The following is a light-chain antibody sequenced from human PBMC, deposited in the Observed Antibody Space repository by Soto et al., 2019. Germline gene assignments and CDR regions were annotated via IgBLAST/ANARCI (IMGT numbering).Light chain of an antibody. Sequence: EIVLTQSPATLSLSPGERATLSCRASHSVSSYLAWYQQKPVQTPSLLIYDASNRATGSPARFSGSGSGADSTLTISILEPEEFAFEYCQQRSSWWTFGHGTKVEIK. CDR2: DAS. J-gene: IGKJ1*01. V-gene: IGKV3-11*01. CDR1: HSVSSY. CDR3: QQRSSWWT.